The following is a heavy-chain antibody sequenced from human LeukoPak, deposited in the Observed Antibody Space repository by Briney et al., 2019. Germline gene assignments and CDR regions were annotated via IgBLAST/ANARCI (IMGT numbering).Heavy chain of an antibody. CDR3: ARAWVVRGVKRWFDP. D-gene: IGHD3-10*01. CDR1: GGSFSGYY. CDR2: INHSGST. V-gene: IGHV4-34*01. Sequence: ETLSLTCAVYGGSFSGYYWSWIRQPPGKGLEWIGEINHSGSTNYNPSLKSRVTISVDTPKNQFSLKLSSVTAADTAVYYCARAWVVRGVKRWFDPWGQGTLVTVSS. J-gene: IGHJ5*02.